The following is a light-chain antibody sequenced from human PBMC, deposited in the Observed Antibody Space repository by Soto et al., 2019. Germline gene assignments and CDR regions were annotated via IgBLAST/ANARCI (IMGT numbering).Light chain of an antibody. CDR3: QSYASSLSAVV. J-gene: IGLJ2*01. CDR1: SSNIGAGYD. Sequence: QSVLTQPPSVSGAPGQRVTISCTGSSSNIGAGYDVHWYQQLPGTAPKLLIYGNSNRPSGVPDRFSGSKSGTPASLAITGLQAEDEADYYRQSYASSLSAVVFGGGTKLTVL. V-gene: IGLV1-40*01. CDR2: GNS.